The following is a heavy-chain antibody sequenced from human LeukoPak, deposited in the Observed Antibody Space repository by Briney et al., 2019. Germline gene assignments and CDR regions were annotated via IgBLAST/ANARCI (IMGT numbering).Heavy chain of an antibody. CDR3: AREVEVLRYFDWFLGDWFDP. J-gene: IGHJ5*02. CDR1: GYTFTSYY. V-gene: IGHV1-46*01. CDR2: INPSGGST. D-gene: IGHD3-9*01. Sequence: ASVKVSCEASGYTFTSYYMHWVRQAPGQGLEWMGIINPSGGSTSYAQKFQGRVTMTRDTSTSTVYMELSSLRSEDTAVYYCAREVEVLRYFDWFLGDWFDPWGQGTLVTVSS.